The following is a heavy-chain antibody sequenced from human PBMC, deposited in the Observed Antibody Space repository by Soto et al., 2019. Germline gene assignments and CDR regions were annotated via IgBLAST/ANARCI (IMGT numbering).Heavy chain of an antibody. J-gene: IGHJ4*02. CDR3: ARDPRRRSVYYGAVSDY. CDR2: ISAYNGNT. Sequence: ASVKVSCKASGYTFTSYGISWVRQAPGQGLEWMGWISAYNGNTNYAQKLQGRVTMTTDTSTSTAYMELRSLRSDDTAVYYCARDPRRRSVYYGAVSDYWGQGSLVTVSS. V-gene: IGHV1-18*01. CDR1: GYTFTSYG. D-gene: IGHD4-17*01.